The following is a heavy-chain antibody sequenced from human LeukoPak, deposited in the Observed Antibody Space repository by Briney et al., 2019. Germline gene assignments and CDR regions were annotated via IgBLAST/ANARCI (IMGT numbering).Heavy chain of an antibody. D-gene: IGHD5-12*01. J-gene: IGHJ4*02. CDR2: INHSGST. CDR3: AGRDGYDWYY. V-gene: IGHV4-34*01. CDR1: GGSFSGYY. Sequence: PSETLSLTCAVYGGSFSGYYWSWIRQPPGKGLEWIGEINHSGSTNYNPSLKSRVTISVDTSKNQFSLKLSSVTAADTAVYYCAGRDGYDWYYWGQGTLVTVSS.